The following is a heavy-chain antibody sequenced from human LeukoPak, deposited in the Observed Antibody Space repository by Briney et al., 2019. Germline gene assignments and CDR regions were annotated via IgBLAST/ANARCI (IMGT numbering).Heavy chain of an antibody. CDR1: GGSITSNTFY. V-gene: IGHV4-39*07. CDR2: IYYSGST. J-gene: IGHJ2*01. CDR3: ARAAYGEEQWYFDL. D-gene: IGHD4-17*01. Sequence: PSETLSLTCTVSGGSITSNTFYWGWIRQPPGKGLEWIGSIYYSGSTYYHPSLKSRVTISLDTSKNQFSLRLTSVTAADTAVYYCARAAYGEEQWYFDLWGRGTLVTVSS.